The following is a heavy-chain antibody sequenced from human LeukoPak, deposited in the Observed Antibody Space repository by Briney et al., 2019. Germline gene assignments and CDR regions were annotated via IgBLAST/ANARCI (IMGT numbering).Heavy chain of an antibody. CDR1: GFAFSRYW. J-gene: IGHJ4*02. D-gene: IGHD2-15*01. V-gene: IGHV3-74*01. CDR3: AGFKAGSSPY. CDR2: INSDGSST. Sequence: GGSLRLSCAASGFAFSRYWMHWVRQVPGKGVMGVSRINSDGSSTRYAASVKGRFTSSRDNAKNTLYLQMNSLRAEDTAVYYCAGFKAGSSPYWGQGTLVTVSS.